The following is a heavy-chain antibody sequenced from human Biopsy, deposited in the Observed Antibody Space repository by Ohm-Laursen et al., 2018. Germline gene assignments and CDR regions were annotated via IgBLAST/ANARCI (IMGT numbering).Heavy chain of an antibody. Sequence: SQTLSLTCAVYGGTYSGYYWSWIRQSPGKGLEWIGEVHHDGRANYNPSLKSRVTISGDMSKKQFSLKLSGVTAADTAVYYCARFIVPSLHCSNGVCPIRWFDPWGQGTLVTVFS. D-gene: IGHD2-2*01. CDR3: ARFIVPSLHCSNGVCPIRWFDP. J-gene: IGHJ5*02. CDR1: GGTYSGYY. V-gene: IGHV4-34*01. CDR2: VHHDGRA.